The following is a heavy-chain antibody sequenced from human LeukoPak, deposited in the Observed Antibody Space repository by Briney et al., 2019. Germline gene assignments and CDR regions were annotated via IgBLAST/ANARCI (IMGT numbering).Heavy chain of an antibody. V-gene: IGHV3-23*01. CDR2: ISGSGGST. Sequence: GGSLRLSCAASGFTFSDYAMSWVRQAPGKGLEWVSAISGSGGSTYYADSVKGRFTISRDNSKNTLYLQMNSLRAEDTAVYYCARGRVPAAALPYYGMDVWGQGTTVTVSS. D-gene: IGHD2-2*01. CDR3: ARGRVPAAALPYYGMDV. J-gene: IGHJ6*02. CDR1: GFTFSDYA.